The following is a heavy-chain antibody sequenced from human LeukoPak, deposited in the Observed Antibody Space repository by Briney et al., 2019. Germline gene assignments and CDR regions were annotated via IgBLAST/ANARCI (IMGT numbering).Heavy chain of an antibody. J-gene: IGHJ4*02. CDR1: GFTFDDYV. V-gene: IGHV3-9*01. CDR2: ISWNSGNI. CDR3: AKDKTYDILPGSNFDY. Sequence: PGGSLRLSCAASGFTFDDYVMHWVRQVPGKGLEWVSGISWNSGNIGYADSVKGRFTISRDNAKNSLYLQVDSLRAEDTALYYCAKDKTYDILPGSNFDYWGQGTLVTVSS. D-gene: IGHD3-9*01.